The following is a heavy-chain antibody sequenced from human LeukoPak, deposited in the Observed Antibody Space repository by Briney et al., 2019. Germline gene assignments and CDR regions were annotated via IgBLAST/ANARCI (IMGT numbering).Heavy chain of an antibody. Sequence: PSETLSLTCTVSGGSISSYYWSWIRQPAGKGLEWIGRIYTSGSTNYNPSLKSRVTMSVDTSKNQFSLKLSSVTAADTAVYYCARDPGRGSSSWSVDYWGQGTLVTVSS. CDR1: GGSISSYY. V-gene: IGHV4-4*07. D-gene: IGHD6-13*01. J-gene: IGHJ4*02. CDR3: ARDPGRGSSSWSVDY. CDR2: IYTSGST.